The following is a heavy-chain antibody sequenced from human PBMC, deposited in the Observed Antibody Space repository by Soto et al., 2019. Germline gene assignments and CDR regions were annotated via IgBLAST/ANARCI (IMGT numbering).Heavy chain of an antibody. Sequence: ASVKVSCKASGYSFSTYAMHWVRQAPGQSLEWMGWINGGTGQTKFSQRFQDRITITRDTSASTAYMELSSLRSEDTAVYYCARGKGMEENYYYYGMDIWGQGTTVTVSS. J-gene: IGHJ6*02. CDR2: INGGTGQT. V-gene: IGHV1-3*01. D-gene: IGHD1-1*01. CDR1: GYSFSTYA. CDR3: ARGKGMEENYYYYGMDI.